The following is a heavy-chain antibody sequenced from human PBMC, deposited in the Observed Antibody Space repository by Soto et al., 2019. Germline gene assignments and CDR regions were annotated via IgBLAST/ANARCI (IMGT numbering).Heavy chain of an antibody. CDR1: GYTFTNYG. D-gene: IGHD6-13*01. Sequence: QVQLVQSGAEVKKPGASVKVACKASGYTFTNYGISWVRQAPGQGLEWMGWINAYNCNTKSAQKLQGRVTLTTDTSTSTAYMELRSLRSDDTAVYYCARDAAAGLNDCWGQGTLVTVSS. V-gene: IGHV1-18*01. CDR2: INAYNCNT. J-gene: IGHJ4*02. CDR3: ARDAAAGLNDC.